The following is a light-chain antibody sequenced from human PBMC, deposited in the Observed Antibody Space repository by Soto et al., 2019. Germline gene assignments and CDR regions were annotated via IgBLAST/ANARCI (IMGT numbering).Light chain of an antibody. CDR1: QGIGND. V-gene: IGKV1-17*01. J-gene: IGKJ1*01. CDR2: AAS. CDR3: LKHNSYPLT. Sequence: DIQMTQSPSSLSASVGDRVTITCRASQGIGNDLGWYQQKPGKAPKRLIYAASSLQSGVPSRFSGSGSGTEFTLTISSLQPEDFATYYCLKHNSYPLTFGQGTKVDIK.